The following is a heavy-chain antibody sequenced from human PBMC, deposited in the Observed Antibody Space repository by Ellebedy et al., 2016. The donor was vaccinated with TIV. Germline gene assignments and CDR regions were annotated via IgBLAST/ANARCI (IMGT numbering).Heavy chain of an antibody. D-gene: IGHD2-15*01. J-gene: IGHJ4*03. CDR2: ISWDSYST. V-gene: IGHV3-43*01. CDR3: ARPAGYCSGSGCFFDY. CDR1: GFSFDGSS. Sequence: GESLKISXAASGFSFDGSSMHWVRQVPGKGLEWVSYISWDSYSTSYLDSVKGRFTISRDNSEDSLYLQMHSLRTEDSAVYYCARPAGYCSGSGCFFDYWGPGTLVTGSP.